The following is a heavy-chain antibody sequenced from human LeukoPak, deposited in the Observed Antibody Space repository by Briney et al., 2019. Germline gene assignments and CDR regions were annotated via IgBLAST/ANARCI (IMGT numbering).Heavy chain of an antibody. CDR1: GGSISSYY. CDR3: ARGGIVVVVAAPGTGYFQH. CDR2: IYTSGST. V-gene: IGHV4-4*07. D-gene: IGHD2-15*01. Sequence: PSETLSLTCTVSGGSISSYYRSWIRQPAGKGLEWIGRIYTSGSTNYNPSLKSRVTMSVDTSKNQFSLKLSSVTAADTAVYYCARGGIVVVVAAPGTGYFQHWGQGTLVTVSS. J-gene: IGHJ1*01.